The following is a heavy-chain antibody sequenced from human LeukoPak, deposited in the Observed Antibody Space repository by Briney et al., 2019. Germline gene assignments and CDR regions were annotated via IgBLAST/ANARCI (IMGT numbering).Heavy chain of an antibody. J-gene: IGHJ6*03. CDR3: ASLDDPHRCGYYKDV. CDR1: AGSGSGGTYY. CDR2: IDTSGNT. Sequence: SETLSLTCTVSAGSGSGGTYYWNWIRQPAGKGLEWIGRIDTSGNTNYNSSLKSRVTMSVDTSKNQFYLRLSSVTAADTAVYSCASLDDPHRCGYYKDVWGKGTTVTVSS. D-gene: IGHD3/OR15-3a*01. V-gene: IGHV4-61*02.